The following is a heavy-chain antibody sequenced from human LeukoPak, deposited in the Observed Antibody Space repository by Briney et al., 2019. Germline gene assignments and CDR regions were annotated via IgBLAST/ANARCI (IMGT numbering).Heavy chain of an antibody. Sequence: SETLSLTCTVSGGSISSSSYYWGWIRQPPGKGLEWIGSIYYSGSTYYHPSLQSQLPISVDTSKTQCSLKLSSVAAADTAVYYCARVGGITLTMITMVRGVIPSGSFDYWGQGTLVTVSS. CDR1: GGSISSSSYY. CDR2: IYYSGST. D-gene: IGHD3-10*01. CDR3: ARVGGITLTMITMVRGVIPSGSFDY. J-gene: IGHJ4*02. V-gene: IGHV4-39*07.